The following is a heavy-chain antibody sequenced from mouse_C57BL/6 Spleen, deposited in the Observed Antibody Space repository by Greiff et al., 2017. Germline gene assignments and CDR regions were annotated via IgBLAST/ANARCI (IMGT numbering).Heavy chain of an antibody. CDR1: GYTFTNYW. Sequence: VQLQQSGAELVRPGTSVKMSCKASGYTFTNYWIGWAKQRPGHGLAWIGDIYPGGGYTNYNEKFKGKATLTADKSSSTAYMQFSSLTSEDSAIYYCARSGDYERGYYAMDYWGQGTSVTVSS. CDR3: ARSGDYERGYYAMDY. CDR2: IYPGGGYT. V-gene: IGHV1-63*01. D-gene: IGHD2-4*01. J-gene: IGHJ4*01.